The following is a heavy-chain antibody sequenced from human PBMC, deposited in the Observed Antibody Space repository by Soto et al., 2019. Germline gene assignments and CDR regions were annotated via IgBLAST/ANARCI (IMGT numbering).Heavy chain of an antibody. J-gene: IGHJ4*02. D-gene: IGHD3-9*01. Sequence: QITLKESGPTLVKPTQTLTLTCTFSGFSLSTSGVGVGWIRQPPGKALEWLALIYWDDDKRYSPSLKSRLTITKDTPKNQVVLTMTNMDPVDTATYYCAHSIMYYDIRHTLWFDYWGQGTLVTVSS. CDR2: IYWDDDK. CDR3: AHSIMYYDIRHTLWFDY. CDR1: GFSLSTSGVG. V-gene: IGHV2-5*02.